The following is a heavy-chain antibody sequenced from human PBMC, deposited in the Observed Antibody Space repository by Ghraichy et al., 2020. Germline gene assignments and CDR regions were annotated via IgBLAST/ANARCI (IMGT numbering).Heavy chain of an antibody. CDR1: GGSISSSDYY. CDR3: ARQGVRGLSRWFDP. CDR2: VYRSGSA. D-gene: IGHD3-10*01. J-gene: IGHJ5*02. V-gene: IGHV4-39*01. Sequence: LSLTCTVSGGSISSSDYYWVWIRQPPGKGLESIGSVYRSGSAFYNTSLRSRVTISVDTSKNQFSLKVNSVTAADTAVYYCARQGVRGLSRWFDPWGQGTLVTVSS.